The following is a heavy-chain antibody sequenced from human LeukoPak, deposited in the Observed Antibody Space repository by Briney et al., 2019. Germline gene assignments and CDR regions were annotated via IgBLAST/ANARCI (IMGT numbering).Heavy chain of an antibody. CDR1: GFTFSDSA. CDR2: ISNSGDNT. D-gene: IGHD3-22*01. V-gene: IGHV3-23*01. J-gene: IGHJ4*02. Sequence: GGSLRLSCAASGFTFSDSAMNWVRQVPGTGLEWISAISNSGDNTFYRDSVKGRFTISRDNSKNTLYLQMNSLRVEDSAVYYCAKVLSKGGGYYLTDFWGQGTLVTVSS. CDR3: AKVLSKGGGYYLTDF.